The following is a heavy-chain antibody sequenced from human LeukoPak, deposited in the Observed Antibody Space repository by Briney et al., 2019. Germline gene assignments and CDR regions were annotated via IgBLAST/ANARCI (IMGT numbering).Heavy chain of an antibody. CDR2: FNPNSGGT. CDR1: GYTFTDYY. V-gene: IGHV1-2*02. Sequence: ASVKVSCKASGYTFTDYYLHWVRQAPGQGLEWMGWFNPNSGGTYYAQKFQGRVTMTRDTSISTAYMDLSSVTSDDTAVYFCARSAGHCSNGICFTDYYMDVWGRGTTVTVSS. D-gene: IGHD2-8*01. J-gene: IGHJ6*03. CDR3: ARSAGHCSNGICFTDYYMDV.